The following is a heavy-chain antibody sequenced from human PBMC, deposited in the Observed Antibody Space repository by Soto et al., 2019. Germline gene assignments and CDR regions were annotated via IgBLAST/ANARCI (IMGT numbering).Heavy chain of an antibody. V-gene: IGHV3-7*01. CDR3: ARVDPYGDYGLDAFDI. Sequence: GGSLRLSCAASGFTFSSYWMSWVRQAPGKGLEWVANIKQDGSEKYYVDSVKGRFTISRDNAKNSLYLQMNSLRAEDTAVYYCARVDPYGDYGLDAFDIWGQGTMVTVSS. J-gene: IGHJ3*02. CDR2: IKQDGSEK. D-gene: IGHD4-17*01. CDR1: GFTFSSYW.